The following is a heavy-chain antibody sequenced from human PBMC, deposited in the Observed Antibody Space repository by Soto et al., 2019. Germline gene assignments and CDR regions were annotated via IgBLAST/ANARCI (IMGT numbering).Heavy chain of an antibody. Sequence: QVQLEQSGAEVKKPGSSVKVSCKASGGTFRNSAISWVRQAPGQGLEWMGGIMPIFRTPDYAQKFQGRVTITADESTSTAYMELSGLRSDDTAIYYCVTDKDRPQLGGNYYYILDVWGQGTTVTVSS. CDR2: IMPIFRTP. CDR3: VTDKDRPQLGGNYYYILDV. V-gene: IGHV1-69*12. D-gene: IGHD3-3*02. J-gene: IGHJ6*02. CDR1: GGTFRNSA.